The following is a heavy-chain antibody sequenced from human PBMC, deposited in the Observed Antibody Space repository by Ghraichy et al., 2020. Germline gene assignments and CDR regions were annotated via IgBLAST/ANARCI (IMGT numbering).Heavy chain of an antibody. CDR3: ARGGYYDILTGYSDVFDI. CDR1: VGSFSGYH. D-gene: IGHD3-9*01. J-gene: IGHJ3*02. Sequence: SETLSLTCAVYVGSFSGYHWTWIRQPPGKGLEWIGQINHRGSTNYNPSLKSRLTISVDTSKNQFSLKLSSVTAADTAVYYCARGGYYDILTGYSDVFDIWGQGTMVTVSS. V-gene: IGHV4-34*01. CDR2: INHRGST.